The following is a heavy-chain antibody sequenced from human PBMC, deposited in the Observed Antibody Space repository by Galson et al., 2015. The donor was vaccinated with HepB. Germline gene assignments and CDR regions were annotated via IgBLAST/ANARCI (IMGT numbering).Heavy chain of an antibody. Sequence: VKVSCKVSGYTFTDYYMHWVQQAPGKGLEWMGLVDPEDGETIYAEKFQGRVTITADTSTDTAYMELSSLRSEDTAVYYCATPGTMVQGVPLYWGQGTLVTVSS. V-gene: IGHV1-69-2*01. D-gene: IGHD3-10*01. J-gene: IGHJ4*02. CDR2: VDPEDGET. CDR3: ATPGTMVQGVPLY. CDR1: GYTFTDYY.